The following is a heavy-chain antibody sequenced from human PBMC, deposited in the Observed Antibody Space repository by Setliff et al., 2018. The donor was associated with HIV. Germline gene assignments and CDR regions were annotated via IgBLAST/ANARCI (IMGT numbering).Heavy chain of an antibody. CDR1: GFTFSDYY. D-gene: IGHD4-17*01. CDR2: ISSSGSTI. V-gene: IGHV3-11*04. J-gene: IGHJ4*02. Sequence: GGSLRLSCAASGFTFSDYYMSWTRQAPGKGLEWVSYISSSGSTIYYADSVKGRFTISRDNAKNSLYLQMNSLRVEDTAVYFCARDSKHGDYAGHWGQGTLVTVSS. CDR3: ARDSKHGDYAGH.